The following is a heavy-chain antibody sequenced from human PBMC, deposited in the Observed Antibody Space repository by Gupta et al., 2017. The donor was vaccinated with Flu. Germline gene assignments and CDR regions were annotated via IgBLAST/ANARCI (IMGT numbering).Heavy chain of an antibody. Sequence: QITLKESGPTLVKPTETLTLTCTFSGFTFNTTGVGVGWIRQPPGKALEWVALIFWNDDKRYSPSLRTRATITKDTSKNQVVLTLTHVKPVDTGTDDCAHRYVYYSYAMDVWGQGTTVTVS. V-gene: IGHV2-5*01. J-gene: IGHJ6*02. D-gene: IGHD3-16*01. CDR3: AHRYVYYSYAMDV. CDR2: IFWNDDK. CDR1: GFTFNTTGVG.